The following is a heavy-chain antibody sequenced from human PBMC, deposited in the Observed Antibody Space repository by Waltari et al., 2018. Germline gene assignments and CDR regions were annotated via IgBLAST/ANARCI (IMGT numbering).Heavy chain of an antibody. CDR1: GGSISSSSYY. D-gene: IGHD6-19*01. J-gene: IGHJ3*02. V-gene: IGHV4-39*01. Sequence: QLQLQESGPGLVKPSETLSLTCTVSGGSISSSSYYWGWIRQPPGKGLEWIGSIDYSGSTYYNPPTKSRVTISVDTSKNQFSLKLSSVTAADTAVYYCARRFIAVAGIESAFDIWGQGTMVTVSS. CDR3: ARRFIAVAGIESAFDI. CDR2: IDYSGST.